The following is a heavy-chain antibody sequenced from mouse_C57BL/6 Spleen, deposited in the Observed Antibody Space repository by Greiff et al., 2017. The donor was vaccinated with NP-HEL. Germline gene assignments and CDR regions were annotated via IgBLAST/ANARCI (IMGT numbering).Heavy chain of an antibody. Sequence: EVKLVESGPGLVKPSQSLSLTCSVTGYSITSGYYWNWIRQFPGNKLEWMGYISYDGSNNYNPSLKNRISITRDTSKNQFFLKLNSVTTEDTATYYCARDAVVAKDWYFDVWGTGTTVTVSS. CDR1: GYSITSGYY. D-gene: IGHD1-1*01. J-gene: IGHJ1*03. CDR3: ARDAVVAKDWYFDV. CDR2: ISYDGSN. V-gene: IGHV3-6*01.